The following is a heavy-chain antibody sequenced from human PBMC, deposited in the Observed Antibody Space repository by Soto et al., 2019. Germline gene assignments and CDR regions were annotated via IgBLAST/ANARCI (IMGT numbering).Heavy chain of an antibody. CDR3: ARDGYSSGWYGPTIDY. V-gene: IGHV1-3*01. CDR2: INAGNGNT. J-gene: IGHJ4*02. D-gene: IGHD6-19*01. CDR1: GYTFTSYA. Sequence: ASVKVSCKASGYTFTSYAMHWVRQAPGQRLEWMGWINAGNGNTKYSQKFQGRVTITRDTSASTAYMELSSLRSEDTAVYYCARDGYSSGWYGPTIDYWGQGTLVTVSS.